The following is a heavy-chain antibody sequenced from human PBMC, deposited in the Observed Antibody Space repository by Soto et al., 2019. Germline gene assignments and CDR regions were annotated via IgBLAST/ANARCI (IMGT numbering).Heavy chain of an antibody. D-gene: IGHD3-16*01. Sequence: PGGSLRLSCAASGFTLSSYDMSWVRQAPGKGLEWVSAISGSGGSTYYADSVKGRFTISRDNSKNTLYLQMNSLRAEDTAVYYCANSRSLPTPNDYWGQVTLVTVSS. V-gene: IGHV3-23*01. CDR3: ANSRSLPTPNDY. CDR2: ISGSGGST. J-gene: IGHJ4*02. CDR1: GFTLSSYD.